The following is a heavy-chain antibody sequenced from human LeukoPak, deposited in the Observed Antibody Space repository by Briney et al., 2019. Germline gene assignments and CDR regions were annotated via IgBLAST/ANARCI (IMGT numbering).Heavy chain of an antibody. CDR1: GFTFSNYA. V-gene: IGHV3-23*01. D-gene: IGHD3-22*01. Sequence: GGSLRLSCAASGFTFSNYAMTWVRQAPGKGLECVSAISGGGDSTYYADSVKGRFTISRDNSKNTLYLQMNSLRAEDTAEYYCAKSSGYYSNWFDPWGQGTLVTVSS. J-gene: IGHJ5*02. CDR2: ISGGGDST. CDR3: AKSSGYYSNWFDP.